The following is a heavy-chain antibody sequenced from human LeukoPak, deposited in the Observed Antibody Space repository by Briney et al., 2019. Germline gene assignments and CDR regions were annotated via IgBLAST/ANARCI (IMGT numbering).Heavy chain of an antibody. D-gene: IGHD3-22*01. CDR2: ISSSSSYI. CDR3: ARDYYDSSGYYSGGY. J-gene: IGHJ4*02. Sequence: GGSLRLSCAASGFTFSSYSMNWVRQAPGKGLEWVSSISSSSSYIYYADSVKGRFTISRDSAKNSLYLQVNSLRAEDTAVYYCARDYYDSSGYYSGGYWGQGTLVTVSS. V-gene: IGHV3-21*01. CDR1: GFTFSSYS.